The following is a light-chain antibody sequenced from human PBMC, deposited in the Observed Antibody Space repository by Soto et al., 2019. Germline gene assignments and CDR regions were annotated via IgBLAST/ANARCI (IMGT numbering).Light chain of an antibody. CDR3: QQYYSSLAIT. CDR2: KVS. Sequence: DVVMAQSPLSLPVTLVQPASISCXSSHSLVYSDGSTYLNWFQQRPGQSPRRLIYKVSNRDSGVPDRFSGSGSGTDFTLTITSVQAEDVAVYYCQQYYSSLAITFGQGTRLEIK. J-gene: IGKJ5*01. V-gene: IGKV2-30*01. CDR1: HSLVYSDGSTY.